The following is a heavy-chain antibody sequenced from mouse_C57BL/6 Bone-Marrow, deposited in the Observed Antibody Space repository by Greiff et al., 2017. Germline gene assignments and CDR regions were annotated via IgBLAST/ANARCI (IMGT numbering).Heavy chain of an antibody. CDR2: IDPENGDT. V-gene: IGHV14-4*01. D-gene: IGHD1-1*01. Sequence: VQLKQSGAELVRPGASVKLSCTASGFNIKDDYMHWVKQRPEQGLEWIGWIDPENGDTEYASKFQGKATITADTSSNTAYLQLSSLTSEDTAVYYCTSYYYGSSYFDYGGQGTTLTVSS. CDR1: GFNIKDDY. CDR3: TSYYYGSSYFDY. J-gene: IGHJ2*01.